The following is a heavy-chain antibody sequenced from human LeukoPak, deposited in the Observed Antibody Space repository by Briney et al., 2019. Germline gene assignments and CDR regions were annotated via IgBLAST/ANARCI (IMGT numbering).Heavy chain of an antibody. CDR1: GYTLTELS. CDR2: FDPEDGET. V-gene: IGHV1-24*01. CDR3: ARGRRVGFGEPLDRFDP. Sequence: GASVKVSCKVSGYTLTELSMHWVRQAPGKGLEWMGGFDPEDGETIYAQKFQGRVTMTRNTSISTAYMELSSLRSEDTAVYYCARGRRVGFGEPLDRFDPWGQGTLVAVSS. D-gene: IGHD3-10*01. J-gene: IGHJ5*02.